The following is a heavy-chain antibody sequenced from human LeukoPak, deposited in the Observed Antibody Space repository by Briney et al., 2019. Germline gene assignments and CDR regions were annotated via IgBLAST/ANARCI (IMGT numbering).Heavy chain of an antibody. D-gene: IGHD1-26*01. CDR3: ARASGSYWWFDS. J-gene: IGHJ5*01. CDR1: GYTFSNSY. V-gene: IGHV1-2*02. CDR2: VNPNSGDT. Sequence: GASVKVSCKASGYTFSNSYMHWVRQAPGQGLEWMGCVNPNSGDTNYAQKFQGSVTMTRDTSISTVYMELSRLRSDDTAVYYCARASGSYWWFDSWGQGTLVTVSS.